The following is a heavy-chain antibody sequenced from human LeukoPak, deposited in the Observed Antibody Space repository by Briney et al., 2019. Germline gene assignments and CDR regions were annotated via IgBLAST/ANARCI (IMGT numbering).Heavy chain of an antibody. CDR2: ISYDGSNK. CDR3: ARSSGWYAL. V-gene: IGHV3-30-3*01. J-gene: IGHJ5*02. Sequence: GGSLRLSCAASGFTFSSYAVHWGRQAPGKGLEWVAVISYDGSNKYYADSVKGRFTTSRDNSKNTLYLQMNSLRAEDTAVYYCARSSGWYALWGQGTLVTVSS. CDR1: GFTFSSYA. D-gene: IGHD6-19*01.